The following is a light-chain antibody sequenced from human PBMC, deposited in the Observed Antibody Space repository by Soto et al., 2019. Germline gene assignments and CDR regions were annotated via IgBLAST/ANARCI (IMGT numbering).Light chain of an antibody. CDR3: TSYAAGKTVV. CDR1: SSDVGNYNY. V-gene: IGLV2-8*01. Sequence: QSVLTQPPSTSGSPGQSVTISCTGTSSDVGNYNYVSWYQQYPGKAPKLMIYEVNKRPSGVPDRFSGSKSGNTASLTVSGLQAEDEADYYCTSYAAGKTVVFGGGTKLTVL. J-gene: IGLJ2*01. CDR2: EVN.